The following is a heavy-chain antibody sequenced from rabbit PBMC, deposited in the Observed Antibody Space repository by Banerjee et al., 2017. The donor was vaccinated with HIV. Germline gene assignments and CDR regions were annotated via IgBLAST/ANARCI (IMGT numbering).Heavy chain of an antibody. CDR3: ARGGDYGAYSGYDYEF. D-gene: IGHD6-1*01. CDR1: GFSFSNNYF. V-gene: IGHV1S40*01. J-gene: IGHJ3*01. Sequence: QSLEESGGDLVKPGASLTLTCTASGFSFSNNYFICWVRQAPGKGLEWIACIYTGSSGSTYYASWAKGRFTISKTSSTTVTLQMTSLTAADTATYFCARGGDYGAYSGYDYEFWGQGTLVTVS. CDR2: IYTGSSGST.